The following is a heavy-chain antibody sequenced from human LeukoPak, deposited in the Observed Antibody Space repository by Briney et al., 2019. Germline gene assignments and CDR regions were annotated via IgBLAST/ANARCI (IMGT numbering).Heavy chain of an antibody. V-gene: IGHV2-5*02. CDR2: IYWDDDK. D-gene: IGHD3-10*01. Sequence: SGPTLVNPTQTLTLTCTFSGFSLSTSGVGVGWIRQPPGKALEWLALIYWDDDKRYSPSLKSRLTITKDTSKNQVVLTMTNMDPVGTATYYCAHKKEGYHGSGTPPSGWFDPWGQGTLVTVSS. CDR3: AHKKEGYHGSGTPPSGWFDP. J-gene: IGHJ5*02. CDR1: GFSLSTSGVG.